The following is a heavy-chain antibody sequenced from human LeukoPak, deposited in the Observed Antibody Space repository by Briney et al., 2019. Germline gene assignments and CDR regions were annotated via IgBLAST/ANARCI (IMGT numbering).Heavy chain of an antibody. CDR1: GFTFSSYA. Sequence: PGGSLRLSCAASGFTFSSYAMHWVRQAPGKGLEWVAVISYDGSNKYYADSVKGRFTISRDNAKNSLYLQMNSLRAEDTAVYYCARGSGGDLGEAFDIWGQGTMVTVSS. CDR2: ISYDGSNK. CDR3: ARGSGGDLGEAFDI. V-gene: IGHV3-30-3*01. J-gene: IGHJ3*02. D-gene: IGHD1-26*01.